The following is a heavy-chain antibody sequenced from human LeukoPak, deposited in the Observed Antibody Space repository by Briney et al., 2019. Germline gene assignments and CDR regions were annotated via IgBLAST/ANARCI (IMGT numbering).Heavy chain of an antibody. V-gene: IGHV3-33*01. J-gene: IGHJ1*01. Sequence: PGRSLRLSCAASGFTFSSYGMHWVRQAPGKGLEWVAVIWYDGSNEYYADSVKGRFTVSRDNSKNTLYLQMNSLRAEDTAVYYCARDHPAVGGSTGYFQHWGQGTLVTVSS. CDR1: GFTFSSYG. CDR2: IWYDGSNE. CDR3: ARDHPAVGGSTGYFQH. D-gene: IGHD6-19*01.